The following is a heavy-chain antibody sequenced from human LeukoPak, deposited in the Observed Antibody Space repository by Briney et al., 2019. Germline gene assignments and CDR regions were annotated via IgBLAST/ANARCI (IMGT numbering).Heavy chain of an antibody. V-gene: IGHV3-48*04. D-gene: IGHD1-26*01. Sequence: PGGSLRLSCAASGFTFSSYSMNWVRQAPGKGLEWVSYISSSSSTIYYADSVKGRFTISRDNAKNSLYLQMNSLRAEDTAVYYCARDGAGELLFFDYWGQGTLVTVSS. CDR3: ARDGAGELLFFDY. CDR2: ISSSSSTI. J-gene: IGHJ4*02. CDR1: GFTFSSYS.